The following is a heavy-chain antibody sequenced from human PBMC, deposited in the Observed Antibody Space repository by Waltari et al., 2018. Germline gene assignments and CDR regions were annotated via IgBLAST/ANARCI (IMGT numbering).Heavy chain of an antibody. V-gene: IGHV4-4*02. CDR3: ARDRGRGLYLDT. J-gene: IGHJ4*02. CDR1: GDSMSTSDY. D-gene: IGHD1-1*01. Sequence: QLQLQESGPGLVKPSGTLSLICAVPGDSMSTSDYWSWVRPPPGKGLVWIGQVRGDGKTNYNPSFASRVTMSLDTSTYHFALKLTSATAADTALYYCARDRGRGLYLDTWGQGTLVTVSP. CDR2: VRGDGKT.